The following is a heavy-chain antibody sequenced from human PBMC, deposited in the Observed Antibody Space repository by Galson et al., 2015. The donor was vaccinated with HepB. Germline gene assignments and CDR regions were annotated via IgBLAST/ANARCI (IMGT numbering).Heavy chain of an antibody. V-gene: IGHV3-30-3*01. D-gene: IGHD3-3*01. Sequence: SLRLSCAASGFTFSSYAMHWVRQAPGKGLEWVAVISYDGSNKYYADSVKGRFTISRDNSKNTLYLQMNSLRAEDTAVYYCARARLEWLLWAAPLDYWGQGTLVTVSS. CDR1: GFTFSSYA. CDR2: ISYDGSNK. J-gene: IGHJ4*02. CDR3: ARARLEWLLWAAPLDY.